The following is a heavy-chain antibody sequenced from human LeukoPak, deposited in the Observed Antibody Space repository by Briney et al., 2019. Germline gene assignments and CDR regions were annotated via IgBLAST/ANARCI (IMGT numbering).Heavy chain of an antibody. J-gene: IGHJ3*02. V-gene: IGHV3-23*01. D-gene: IGHD6-13*01. CDR2: MTGSGATT. Sequence: GGSLRLSCAASGFTFSGYAMSWVRQAPGKGLEWVLGMTGSGATTYSADSVKGRFTISRDNSKNTLYLQMNSLRAEDTAMYYCAKDRYGSNWNDAFDIWGQGTMVTVSS. CDR3: AKDRYGSNWNDAFDI. CDR1: GFTFSGYA.